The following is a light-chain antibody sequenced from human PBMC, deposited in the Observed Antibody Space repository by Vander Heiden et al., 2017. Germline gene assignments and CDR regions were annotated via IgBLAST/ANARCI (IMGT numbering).Light chain of an antibody. CDR2: WAS. CDR3: QQYYSTPRT. J-gene: IGKJ1*01. CDR1: QRVLYSSNNKNY. Sequence: DIVMTHSPDSLAVSLGARATINCKSSQRVLYSSNNKNYLAWYQQKPGQPPKLLIYWASTRESGVPDRFSGSGSGTDFTLTISSLQAEDVAVYFCQQYYSTPRTFGQGTRVEIE. V-gene: IGKV4-1*01.